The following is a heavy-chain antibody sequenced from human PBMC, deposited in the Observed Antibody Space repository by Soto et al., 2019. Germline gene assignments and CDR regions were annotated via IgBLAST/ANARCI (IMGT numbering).Heavy chain of an antibody. Sequence: QVQLVQSGAEVKKPGSSVQVSCKASGGTFSNYAISWVRQAPGQGREWMGGIIPIVGTTNYAQKFQGRVTITADEPTSTAYMALSSLRAEDTALYYCARDAIFGVVIRGIDYYSGMDVWGQGTTVTVSS. V-gene: IGHV1-69*01. J-gene: IGHJ6*02. CDR3: ARDAIFGVVIRGIDYYSGMDV. D-gene: IGHD3-3*01. CDR1: GGTFSNYA. CDR2: IIPIVGTT.